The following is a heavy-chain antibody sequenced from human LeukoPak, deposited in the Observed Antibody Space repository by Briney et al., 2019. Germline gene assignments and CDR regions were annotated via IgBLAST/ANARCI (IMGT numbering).Heavy chain of an antibody. CDR3: ARGRSDAFDI. J-gene: IGHJ3*02. V-gene: IGHV4-34*01. CDR2: INHSGST. CDR1: GGSFSGYY. Sequence: SETLSLTCAVYGGSFSGYYWSWIRQPPGKGLEWIGEINHSGSTNYNPSLKSRVTISVDTSKNQFSLKLSSVTAADMAVYYCARGRSDAFDIWGQGTMVTVSS. D-gene: IGHD3-10*01.